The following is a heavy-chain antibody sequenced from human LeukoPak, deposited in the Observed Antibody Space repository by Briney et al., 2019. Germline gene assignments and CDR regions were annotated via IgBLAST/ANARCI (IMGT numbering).Heavy chain of an antibody. V-gene: IGHV3-53*01. CDR2: TYTGGNS. J-gene: IGHJ3*02. CDR3: ARGGRGSAAVVAPRSFDI. D-gene: IGHD3-22*01. CDR1: GFTVGSIH. Sequence: GGSLRLSCAASGFTVGSIHMVWVRQAPGKGLEWVSVTYTGGNSYYADSVKGRFIISRDISKNTLYLQMNSLRAEDSALYYCARGGRGSAAVVAPRSFDIWGQGTMVTISS.